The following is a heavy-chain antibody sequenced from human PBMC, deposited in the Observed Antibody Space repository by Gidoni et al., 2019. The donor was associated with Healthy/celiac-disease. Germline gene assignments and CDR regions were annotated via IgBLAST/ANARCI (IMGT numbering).Heavy chain of an antibody. CDR2: ISGGGGST. CDR1: GLGFRSYA. CDR3: GVEGVVAAKDYYYYGMDV. J-gene: IGHJ6*02. V-gene: IGHV3-23*01. D-gene: IGHD2-15*01. Sequence: EVQRLESGGGLVQPGGSLSLSCADTGLGFRSYALSWVRQAPGKGLELVSAISGGGGSTYYADSVKGRFTIARDNSKNTLYLQMNSLRAEDTAVYYCGVEGVVAAKDYYYYGMDVWGQGTTVTVSS.